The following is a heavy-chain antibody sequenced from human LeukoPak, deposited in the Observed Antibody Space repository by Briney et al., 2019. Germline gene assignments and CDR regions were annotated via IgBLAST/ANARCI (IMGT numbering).Heavy chain of an antibody. Sequence: SETLSLTCTVSGGSISGYYWSWIRQPPGKGLEWIGYIYYSGSTNYNPSLKSRVTISVDTSKNQFSLKLSSVTAADTAVYYCARENSYYDILTGYYTATSYFDYWGQGTLVTVSS. V-gene: IGHV4-59*01. CDR1: GGSISGYY. CDR3: ARENSYYDILTGYYTATSYFDY. D-gene: IGHD3-9*01. CDR2: IYYSGST. J-gene: IGHJ4*02.